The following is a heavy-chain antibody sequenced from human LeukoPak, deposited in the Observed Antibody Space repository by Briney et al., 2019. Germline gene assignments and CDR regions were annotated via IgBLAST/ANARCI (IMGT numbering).Heavy chain of an antibody. Sequence: GGSLRLSCAASGFTFDDYAMHWVRQAPGKGLEWVSGISWNRGSIGYADSVKGRFTISRDNAKNSLYLQMNSLRAEDTALYYCAKAFGYYYDSSGDYWGQGTLVTVSS. CDR3: AKAFGYYYDSSGDY. CDR1: GFTFDDYA. CDR2: ISWNRGSI. V-gene: IGHV3-9*01. J-gene: IGHJ4*02. D-gene: IGHD3-22*01.